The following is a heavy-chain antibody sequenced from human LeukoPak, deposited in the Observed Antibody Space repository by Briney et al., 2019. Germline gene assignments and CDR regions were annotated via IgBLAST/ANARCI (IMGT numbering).Heavy chain of an antibody. CDR3: AKGSGYGYYYYYMDV. CDR1: GFTFDDYA. Sequence: GGSLRLSCAASGFTFDDYAMHWVRQAPGKGLEWVSGISWNSSSIGYVDSVKGRFTISRDNAKNSLYLQMNSLRAEDMALYYCAKGSGYGYYYYYMDVWGKGTTVTVSS. V-gene: IGHV3-9*03. CDR2: ISWNSSSI. D-gene: IGHD5-18*01. J-gene: IGHJ6*03.